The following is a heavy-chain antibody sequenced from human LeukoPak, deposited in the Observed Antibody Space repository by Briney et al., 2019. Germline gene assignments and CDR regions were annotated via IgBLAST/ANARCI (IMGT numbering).Heavy chain of an antibody. Sequence: PGGSLRLSCAVSGLIFSDYSFNWVRQAPGKGLEWVSSVNPTSSSIYYADAVRGRFTISRDNAKSSVYLQMNSLRAEDTAVYYCVRLRGNSDRSGYYYYYDYWGQGILVTVSS. D-gene: IGHD3-22*01. CDR1: GLIFSDYS. CDR2: VNPTSSSI. J-gene: IGHJ4*02. V-gene: IGHV3-21*06. CDR3: VRLRGNSDRSGYYYYYDY.